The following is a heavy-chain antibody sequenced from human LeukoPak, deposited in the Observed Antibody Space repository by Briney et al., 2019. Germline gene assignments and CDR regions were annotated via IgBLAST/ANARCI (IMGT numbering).Heavy chain of an antibody. D-gene: IGHD6-19*01. V-gene: IGHV3-9*01. CDR1: GFTFDDFA. CDR2: ITWNSANI. J-gene: IGHJ4*02. Sequence: GGSLRLSCAASGFTFDDFAMHWVRQAPGKGLEWVSGITWNSANIACADSVKGRFTISRGNAKNSLHLQMNNLRIEDTALYYCAKDGVGSGWSEIDFWGQGTLVTVAS. CDR3: AKDGVGSGWSEIDF.